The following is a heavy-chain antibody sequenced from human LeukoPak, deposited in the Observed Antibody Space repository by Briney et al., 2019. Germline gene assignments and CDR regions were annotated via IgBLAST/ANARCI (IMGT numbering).Heavy chain of an antibody. CDR2: INAGNGNT. CDR1: GYTFTSYA. CDR3: AREGILTGYYTDTGPWYYFDY. Sequence: ASVKVSCKASGYTFTSYAMHWVRQAPGQRLEWMGWINAGNGNTKYSQKFQGRVTITRDTSASTAYMELSSLRSEDTAVYYCAREGILTGYYTDTGPWYYFDYWGQGTLVTGSS. J-gene: IGHJ4*02. V-gene: IGHV1-3*01. D-gene: IGHD3-9*01.